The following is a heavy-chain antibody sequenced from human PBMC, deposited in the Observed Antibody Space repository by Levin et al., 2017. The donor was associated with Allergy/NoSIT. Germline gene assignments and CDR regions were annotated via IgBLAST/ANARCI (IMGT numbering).Heavy chain of an antibody. J-gene: IGHJ6*02. CDR3: AREVVVITPRGNYYYGVGV. CDR1: GFTFSSYD. D-gene: IGHD3-22*01. Sequence: GGSLRLSCAASGFTFSSYDMHWVRQATGKGLEWVSAIGTAGDTYYPGSVKGRFTISRENAKNSLYLKMNSLRAGDTAVYYCAREVVVITPRGNYYYGVGVWGQGTTVTVSS. V-gene: IGHV3-13*01. CDR2: IGTAGDT.